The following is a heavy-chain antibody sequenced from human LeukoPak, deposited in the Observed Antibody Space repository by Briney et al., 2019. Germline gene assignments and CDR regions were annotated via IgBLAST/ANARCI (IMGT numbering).Heavy chain of an antibody. Sequence: SETLSLTCTVSGGSISSSNYYWSWIRQPPGKGPEWIGYIYYSGSTNYNPSLKSRATISVDTSKNQFSLKLSSVTAADTAVYYCARETVAGTGYFDYWGQGTLVTVSS. D-gene: IGHD6-19*01. J-gene: IGHJ4*02. CDR2: IYYSGST. V-gene: IGHV4-61*01. CDR1: GGSISSSNYY. CDR3: ARETVAGTGYFDY.